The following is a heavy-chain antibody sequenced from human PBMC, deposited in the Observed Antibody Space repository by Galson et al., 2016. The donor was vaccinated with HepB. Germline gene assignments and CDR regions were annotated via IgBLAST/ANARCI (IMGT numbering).Heavy chain of an antibody. V-gene: IGHV1-69*13. CDR2: IIPMFGTA. D-gene: IGHD3-9*01. CDR3: ARGNAGDILTGYHSGSMDV. J-gene: IGHJ6*03. Sequence: SVKVSCKASGGTFSSYAFTWVRQAPGQGLEWMGGIIPMFGTANYAQKFQGRVTITADESTSTAYIELSSLRSEDTAVYYCARGNAGDILTGYHSGSMDVWGRGTTVTVSS. CDR1: GGTFSSYA.